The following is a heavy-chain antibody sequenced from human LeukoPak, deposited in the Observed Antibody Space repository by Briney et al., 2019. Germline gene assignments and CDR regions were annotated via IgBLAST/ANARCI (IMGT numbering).Heavy chain of an antibody. CDR2: ISAYNGNT. V-gene: IGHV1-18*01. CDR3: ARGEDYYDSSGYPSAFDY. Sequence: ASVKVSCKASGYTFTSYGISWVRQAPGQGLEWMGWISAYNGNTNYALKLQGRVTMTTDTSTSTAYMELRSLRSDDTAVYYCARGEDYYDSSGYPSAFDYWGQGTLVTVSS. CDR1: GYTFTSYG. D-gene: IGHD3-22*01. J-gene: IGHJ4*02.